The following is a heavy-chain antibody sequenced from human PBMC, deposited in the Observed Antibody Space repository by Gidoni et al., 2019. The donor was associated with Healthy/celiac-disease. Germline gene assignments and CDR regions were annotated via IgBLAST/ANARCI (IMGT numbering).Heavy chain of an antibody. CDR1: GGSISSYY. CDR2: IYTSGST. CDR3: ARESQTGRAYMDV. Sequence: QVQLQESGPGLVKPSETLSLTCTVPGGSISSYYWSWIRQPAGKGLEWIGRIYTSGSTDYNPSLKSRVTMSVDTSKNQFSLILSSVTAADTAVYFCARESQTGRAYMDVWGKGTTVSVSS. J-gene: IGHJ6*03. D-gene: IGHD1-26*01. V-gene: IGHV4-4*07.